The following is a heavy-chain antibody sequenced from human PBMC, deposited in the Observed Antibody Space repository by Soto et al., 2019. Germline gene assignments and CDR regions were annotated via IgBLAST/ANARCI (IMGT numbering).Heavy chain of an antibody. Sequence: GGSLRLSCAASGFTFSSYGMHWVRQAPGKGLEWVALIWYDGSNKYYADSVKGRFTISRDNSNNVLYLQMDSLRAEDTAVYYCARKVAGTDLYGMHVWGQGTTVTVSS. D-gene: IGHD6-19*01. CDR2: IWYDGSNK. CDR3: ARKVAGTDLYGMHV. J-gene: IGHJ6*02. V-gene: IGHV3-33*01. CDR1: GFTFSSYG.